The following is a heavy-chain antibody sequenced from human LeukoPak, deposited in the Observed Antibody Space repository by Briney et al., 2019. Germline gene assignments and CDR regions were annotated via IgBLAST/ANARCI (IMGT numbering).Heavy chain of an antibody. CDR2: IIPIFGTA. J-gene: IGHJ5*02. Sequence: ASVKVSCKASGGTFSSYAISWVRQAPGQGLEWMGGIIPIFGTANYAQKFQGRVTITADESTSTAYMELSSLRSEDTAVYYYARDHDYYDNPFDPWGQGTLVTVSS. CDR3: ARDHDYYDNPFDP. D-gene: IGHD3-22*01. CDR1: GGTFSSYA. V-gene: IGHV1-69*13.